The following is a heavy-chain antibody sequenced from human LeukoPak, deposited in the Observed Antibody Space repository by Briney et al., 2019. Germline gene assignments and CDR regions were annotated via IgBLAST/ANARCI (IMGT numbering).Heavy chain of an antibody. CDR3: AKCDSSSLCNWFDP. D-gene: IGHD6-13*01. V-gene: IGHV3-23*01. CDR1: GFTFSSYS. Sequence: GGSLRLSCAASGFTFSSYSMNWVRQAPGKGLEWVSAISGSGGSTYYADSVKGRFTISRDNSKNTLYLQMNSLRAEDTAVYYCAKCDSSSLCNWFDPWGQGTLVTVSS. J-gene: IGHJ5*02. CDR2: ISGSGGST.